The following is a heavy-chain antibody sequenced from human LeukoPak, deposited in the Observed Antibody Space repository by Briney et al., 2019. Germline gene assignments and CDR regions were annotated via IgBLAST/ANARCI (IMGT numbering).Heavy chain of an antibody. CDR3: ARGVLGYCSGGSCSEIDY. Sequence: SETLSLTCAVYGGSFSGYYWSWIGQPPGKGLEGIGEINHSGSTNYNPSLRSRVTISVDTSKNRFSLKLSSVTAADTAVYYCARGVLGYCSGGSCSEIDYWGQGTLVTVSS. D-gene: IGHD2-15*01. CDR2: INHSGST. J-gene: IGHJ4*02. CDR1: GGSFSGYY. V-gene: IGHV4-34*01.